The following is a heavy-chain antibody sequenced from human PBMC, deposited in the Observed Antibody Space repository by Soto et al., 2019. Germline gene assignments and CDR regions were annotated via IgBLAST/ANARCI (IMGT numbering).Heavy chain of an antibody. J-gene: IGHJ3*02. Sequence: SVKVSCKASGGTFSSYTISWVRQAPGQGLEWMGRIIPILGIANYAQKFQGRVTITTDKSTSTAYMELSSLRSEDTAVYYCARDPGIVVVPAAIGRAFDIWGQGTMVTVSS. V-gene: IGHV1-69*04. D-gene: IGHD2-2*01. CDR3: ARDPGIVVVPAAIGRAFDI. CDR1: GGTFSSYT. CDR2: IIPILGIA.